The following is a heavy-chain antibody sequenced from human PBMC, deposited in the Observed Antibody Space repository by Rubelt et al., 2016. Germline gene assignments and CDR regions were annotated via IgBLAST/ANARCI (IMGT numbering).Heavy chain of an antibody. CDR1: GFTFSSSW. Sequence: EVQLVESGGGLVQPGGSLRLSCAASGFTFSSSWMSWVRQAPGKGLEWVANIKQDGSEKYYVDSVKGRFTISRDNAKNSLYLQMNSLRAEDTAVFYCARPGVCTGGSCYSPFDYWGHGTLVTVSS. CDR2: IKQDGSEK. J-gene: IGHJ4*01. D-gene: IGHD2-15*01. V-gene: IGHV3-7*01. CDR3: ARPGVCTGGSCYSPFDY.